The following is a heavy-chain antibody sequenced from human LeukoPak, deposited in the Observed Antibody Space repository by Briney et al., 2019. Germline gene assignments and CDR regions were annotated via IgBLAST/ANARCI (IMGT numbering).Heavy chain of an antibody. J-gene: IGHJ4*02. CDR2: ISYDGSNK. CDR3: AREGAIRLGELSLYSSYYFDY. Sequence: PGRSLRLSCAASGFTFSSYGMPWVRQAPGKGLEWVAVISYDGSNKYYADSVKGRFTISRDNSKNTLYLQMNSLRAEDTAVYYCAREGAIRLGELSLYSSYYFDYWGQGTLVTVSS. CDR1: GFTFSSYG. V-gene: IGHV3-30*03. D-gene: IGHD3-16*02.